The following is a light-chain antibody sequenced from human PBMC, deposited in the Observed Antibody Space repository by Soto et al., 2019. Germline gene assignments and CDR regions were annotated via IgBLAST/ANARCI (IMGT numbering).Light chain of an antibody. CDR3: QQYGSSPFT. CDR2: AAS. Sequence: EIVLTQSPATLSLSAGSRATLFCGASQSVSRRYVVWPQQKPGQAPRLRIYAASSRATGIPDRGSGRGAGTDVTRTSSRLEPEDLAVYYCQQYGSSPFTVGQGTRLEI. V-gene: IGKV3-20*01. J-gene: IGKJ5*01. CDR1: QSVSRRY.